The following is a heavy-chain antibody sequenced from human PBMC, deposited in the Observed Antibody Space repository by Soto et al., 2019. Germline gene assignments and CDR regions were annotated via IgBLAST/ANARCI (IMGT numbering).Heavy chain of an antibody. Sequence: EVQLVESGGGLVQTGESLKLSCAASGFRFSGAAMYWVRQASGEGLEWVGRIRSKADRYETSYAASVRGRFTISRDDSKNTVYLQMNSLKTEDTAVYYCTSRDCTNGICAFDPWGQGTLVTVSS. CDR2: IRSKADRYET. CDR1: GFRFSGAA. D-gene: IGHD2-8*01. CDR3: TSRDCTNGICAFDP. V-gene: IGHV3-73*01. J-gene: IGHJ5*02.